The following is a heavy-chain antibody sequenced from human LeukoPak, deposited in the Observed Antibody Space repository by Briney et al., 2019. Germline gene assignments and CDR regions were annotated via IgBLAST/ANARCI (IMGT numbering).Heavy chain of an antibody. D-gene: IGHD6-13*01. CDR3: AKGAYSSSWDFDY. Sequence: GGSLRLSCAASGFSFSSYGMHWVRQAPGKGLEWVAVISYDGSNKYYADSVKGRFTISRDNSKNTLYLQMNSLRAEDTAVYYCAKGAYSSSWDFDYWGQGTLVTVSS. V-gene: IGHV3-30*18. J-gene: IGHJ4*02. CDR1: GFSFSSYG. CDR2: ISYDGSNK.